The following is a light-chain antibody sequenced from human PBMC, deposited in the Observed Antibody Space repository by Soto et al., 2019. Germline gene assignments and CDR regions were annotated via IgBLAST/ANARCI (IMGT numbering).Light chain of an antibody. CDR1: QSVSRK. CDR3: QQYGTSPWT. Sequence: EIVMTQSPATLSVSPGERAALSCRASQSVSRKLAWYQQTRGQAPRLLIYGASNRATGIPDRFSGSGSGTDFTLTISRLEPEDFAVYYCQQYGTSPWTFGQGTKVDIK. V-gene: IGKV3-20*01. J-gene: IGKJ1*01. CDR2: GAS.